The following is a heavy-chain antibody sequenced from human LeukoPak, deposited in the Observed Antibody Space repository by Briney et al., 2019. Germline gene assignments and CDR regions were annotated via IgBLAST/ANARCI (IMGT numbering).Heavy chain of an antibody. CDR2: INPNSGGT. Sequence: ASVKVSCKASGYTFTSNYMLWARQAPGQGLEWMGWINPNSGGTNYAQNFQGWVTMTRDMSISTAYMELSRLRSDDTAVYYCARGDLTGTRIYYYGMDVWGQGTTVTVSS. D-gene: IGHD1-20*01. CDR3: ARGDLTGTRIYYYGMDV. V-gene: IGHV1-2*04. J-gene: IGHJ6*02. CDR1: GYTFTSNY.